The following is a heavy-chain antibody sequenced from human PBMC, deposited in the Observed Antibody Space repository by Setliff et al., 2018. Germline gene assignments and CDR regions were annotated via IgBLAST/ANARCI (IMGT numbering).Heavy chain of an antibody. CDR1: GYTFSTYG. J-gene: IGHJ3*02. D-gene: IGHD6-13*01. Sequence: ASVKVSCKDSGYTFSTYGISWVRQAPGQGLEWMGWINANTGNPTYAQGFTGRFVFSLDTSVSTAYLQISSLKAEDTAVYYCAGAAAGTGGAFDIWGQGTMVTVSS. CDR3: AGAAAGTGGAFDI. V-gene: IGHV7-4-1*02. CDR2: INANTGNP.